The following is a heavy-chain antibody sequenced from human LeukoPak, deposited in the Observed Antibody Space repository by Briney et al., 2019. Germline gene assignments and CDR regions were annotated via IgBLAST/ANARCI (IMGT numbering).Heavy chain of an antibody. CDR1: GYTFTVCY. V-gene: IGHV1-2*04. CDR2: INPNSGGT. CDR3: AREDIVVVPAAPGMDV. Sequence: ASVTVSFKASGYTFTVCYMHWVRQAPGQGLEWMGWINPNSGGTNYAQKFQGWVTMTRDTSISTAYMELSRLRSDDTAVYYCAREDIVVVPAAPGMDVWGQGTTVTVSS. D-gene: IGHD2-2*01. J-gene: IGHJ6*02.